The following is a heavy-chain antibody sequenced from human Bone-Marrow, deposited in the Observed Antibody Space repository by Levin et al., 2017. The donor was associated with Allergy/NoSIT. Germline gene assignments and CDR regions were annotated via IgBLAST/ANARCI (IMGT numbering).Heavy chain of an antibody. Sequence: GESLKISCAASGFVFNSYSMHWVRQAPGKGLEWISYISSSSITIYYADSVKGRFTISRDNAGNSVHLQMNGLSAEDTAFHYSAREVGYFYGSGRHYDAFDIWGQGTVVTVSS. CDR1: GFVFNSYS. D-gene: IGHD3-10*01. J-gene: IGHJ3*02. CDR3: AREVGYFYGSGRHYDAFDI. V-gene: IGHV3-48*01. CDR2: ISSSSITI.